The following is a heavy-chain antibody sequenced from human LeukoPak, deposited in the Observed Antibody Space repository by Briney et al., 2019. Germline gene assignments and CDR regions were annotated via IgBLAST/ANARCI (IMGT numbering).Heavy chain of an antibody. V-gene: IGHV4-34*01. CDR1: GGSFSGYY. J-gene: IGHJ4*02. D-gene: IGHD6-13*01. CDR2: INHSGST. Sequence: PSETLSLTCAVYGGSFSGYYWSWIRQPPGKGLEWIGEINHSGSTNYNPSLKSRVTISVDTSKNQFSLKLSSVTAADTAVYYCARVLWYSSSWGAIDYWGQGTLVTVSS. CDR3: ARVLWYSSSWGAIDY.